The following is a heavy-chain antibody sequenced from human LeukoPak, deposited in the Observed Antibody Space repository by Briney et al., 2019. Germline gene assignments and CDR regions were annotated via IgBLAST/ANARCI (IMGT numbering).Heavy chain of an antibody. Sequence: MNPNSGNTGYAQKFQGRVTMTRNTSISTAYMELSSLRSEDTAVYYCATYGGNSARGLDYWGQGTLVTVSS. J-gene: IGHJ4*02. D-gene: IGHD4-23*01. CDR3: ATYGGNSARGLDY. V-gene: IGHV1-8*01. CDR2: MNPNSGNT.